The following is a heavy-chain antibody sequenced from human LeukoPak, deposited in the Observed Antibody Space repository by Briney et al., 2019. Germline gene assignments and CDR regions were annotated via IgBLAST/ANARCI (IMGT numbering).Heavy chain of an antibody. CDR1: GFTFSDYS. J-gene: IGHJ3*02. D-gene: IGHD2-21*02. CDR3: ARDLGDNDAFDI. Sequence: ESLRLSCAASGFTFSDYSMNWVRQPPGKGLEWIGYIYYSGSTNYNPSLKSRVTISVDTSKNQFSLKLSSVTAADTAVYYCARDLGDNDAFDIWGQGTMVTVSS. V-gene: IGHV4-59*01. CDR2: IYYSGST.